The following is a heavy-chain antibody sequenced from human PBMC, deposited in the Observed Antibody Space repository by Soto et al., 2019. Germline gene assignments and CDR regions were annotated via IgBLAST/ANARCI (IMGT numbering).Heavy chain of an antibody. V-gene: IGHV3-66*01. J-gene: IGHJ4*02. CDR1: GFIVSDTY. D-gene: IGHD3-3*01. CDR2: ISNRGDT. Sequence: EVHLVESGGGLVQPGGSLRLSCTASGFIVSDTYMNWVRQAPGKGLEWVSVISNRGDTHYADSVRGRFSLSRDDSRNILYLQMNSLTLEDTGVYHCYPRITIFRGGPRSAGGQGTLVTVSS. CDR3: YPRITIFRGGPRSA.